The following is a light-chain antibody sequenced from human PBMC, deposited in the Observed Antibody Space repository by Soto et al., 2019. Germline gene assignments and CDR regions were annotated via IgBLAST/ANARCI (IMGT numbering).Light chain of an antibody. Sequence: DIQMTQSPSSLSASVGDRVTITCQASQDIGKRLNWYQQKPGKAPKVLIYDESYLETGVPSRFSGRGSGTDFTFTISSLQPEDIATYYCQQYDTLLTFGEGTKVEIK. CDR2: DES. CDR3: QQYDTLLT. J-gene: IGKJ4*01. V-gene: IGKV1-33*01. CDR1: QDIGKR.